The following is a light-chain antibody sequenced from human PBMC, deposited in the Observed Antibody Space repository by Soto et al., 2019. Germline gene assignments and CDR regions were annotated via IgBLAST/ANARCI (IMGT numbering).Light chain of an antibody. V-gene: IGKV1-39*01. CDR3: QQSYNAPHT. CDR2: TAS. CDR1: ETVSTY. J-gene: IGKJ2*01. Sequence: DIQMTQSPSSLSASVGDTVTVTCRATETVSTYLSWYQHKPGKVPNLLIHTASTLQSGVPARFSANGSGTNFPLTISSLQPEDFATYYCQQSYNAPHTFGQGTKLEIK.